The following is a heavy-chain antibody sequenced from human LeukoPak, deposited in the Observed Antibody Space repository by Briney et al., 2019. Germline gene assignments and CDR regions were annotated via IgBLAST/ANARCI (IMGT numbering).Heavy chain of an antibody. V-gene: IGHV4-61*02. CDR2: IYSSGSS. J-gene: IGHJ3*02. CDR3: ARDMTGSGWNDAFDI. D-gene: IGHD6-19*01. Sequence: PSQTLSLTCSVPGGSIRSESYYWSWIRQPAGKGLEWIGRIYSSGSSKFNPSLKSRVTISIDTSKNQFSLDLSSATAADTAVYYCARDMTGSGWNDAFDIWGQGTMVTVSS. CDR1: GGSIRSESYY.